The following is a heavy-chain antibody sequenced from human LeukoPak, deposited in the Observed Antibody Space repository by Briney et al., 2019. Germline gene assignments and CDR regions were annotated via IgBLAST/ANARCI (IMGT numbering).Heavy chain of an antibody. D-gene: IGHD5-12*01. CDR1: GFSFSGYY. Sequence: PGGSLRLSCVACGFSFSGYYMSWIRQAPGRGLGWISYISGSGSDLYYADSVKGRFTISRDNANNSLYLQMNSLRAEDTAVYYCARSIGYCYTMDVWGQGTTVTVSS. V-gene: IGHV3-11*01. CDR3: ARSIGYCYTMDV. CDR2: ISGSGSDL. J-gene: IGHJ6*02.